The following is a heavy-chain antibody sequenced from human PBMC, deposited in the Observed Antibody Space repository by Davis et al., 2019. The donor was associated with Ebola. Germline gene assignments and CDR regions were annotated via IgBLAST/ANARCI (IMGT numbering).Heavy chain of an antibody. J-gene: IGHJ3*02. V-gene: IGHV4-39*01. Sequence: PSETLSLTCTVSGGSISSSSYYWGWIRQPPGKGLEWIGSIYYSGSTYYNPSLKSRVTITVDTSKNQFSLKLSSVTAADTAVYYCARHWVVIDAFDIWGQGTMVTVSS. CDR2: IYYSGST. D-gene: IGHD2-21*01. CDR1: GGSISSSSYY. CDR3: ARHWVVIDAFDI.